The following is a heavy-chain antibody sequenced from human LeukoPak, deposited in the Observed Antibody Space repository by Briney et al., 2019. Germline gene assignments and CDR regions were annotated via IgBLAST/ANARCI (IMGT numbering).Heavy chain of an antibody. D-gene: IGHD3-16*01. Sequence: QPWGSLRLSCAVTGFTFWSYGMHWVRKAPGKGLEWVAVVSYDGSNKNYADSVKGRFTISRDNSKNTLYLQLNSLRVEDTAVYYCAKDRRMMSSYYGMDVWGQGTTVTVSS. V-gene: IGHV3-30*18. CDR3: AKDRRMMSSYYGMDV. CDR1: GFTFWSYG. J-gene: IGHJ6*02. CDR2: VSYDGSNK.